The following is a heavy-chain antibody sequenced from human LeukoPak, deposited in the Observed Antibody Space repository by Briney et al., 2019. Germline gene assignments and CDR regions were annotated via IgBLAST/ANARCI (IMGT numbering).Heavy chain of an antibody. CDR3: ARDRGWRQYDY. J-gene: IGHJ4*02. D-gene: IGHD5-24*01. CDR1: GFTFRTSW. Sequence: GGSLRLSCEGSGFTFRTSWMDWVRQAPGKGLQWVANINPDGSDKYYAEYVRGRFTISRDNAKNSLYLEMNSLTADDTGVYYCARDRGWRQYDYWGQRTLVTVSS. V-gene: IGHV3-7*04. CDR2: INPDGSDK.